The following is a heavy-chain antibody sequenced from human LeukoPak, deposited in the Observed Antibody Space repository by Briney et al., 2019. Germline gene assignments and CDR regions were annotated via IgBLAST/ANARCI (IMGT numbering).Heavy chain of an antibody. J-gene: IGHJ4*02. Sequence: SVKVSCKASGGTFSSYTISWVRQAPGQGLEWMGRIIPILGIANYAQKFQGRVTITTDESTSTAYMELSSLRSEDTAVYYCARDTHYYDSTPYYFDYWGQRTLVTVSS. D-gene: IGHD3-22*01. V-gene: IGHV1-69*16. CDR1: GGTFSSYT. CDR3: ARDTHYYDSTPYYFDY. CDR2: IIPILGIA.